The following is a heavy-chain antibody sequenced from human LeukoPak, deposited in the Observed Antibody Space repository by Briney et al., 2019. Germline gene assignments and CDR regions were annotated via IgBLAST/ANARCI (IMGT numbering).Heavy chain of an antibody. CDR1: GFSFSSYE. Sequence: QSGGSLRLSCAASGFSFSSYEMNWVRQAPGKGLEWVSYISSSGSIMYSADSVKGRFTISRDNAENSLYLQMNSLRAEDTAIYYCSGQYSSSSVVDYWGQGTLVTVSS. J-gene: IGHJ4*02. D-gene: IGHD6-6*01. CDR2: ISSSGSIM. CDR3: SGQYSSSSVVDY. V-gene: IGHV3-48*03.